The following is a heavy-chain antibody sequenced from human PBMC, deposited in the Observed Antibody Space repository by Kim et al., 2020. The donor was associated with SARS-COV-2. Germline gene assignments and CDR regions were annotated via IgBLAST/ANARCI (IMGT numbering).Heavy chain of an antibody. Sequence: SETLSLTCTVSGGSISSSSYYWGWIRQPPGKGLEWIGSIYYSGSTYYNPSLKSRVTISVDTSKNQFSLKLSSVTAADTAVYYCARARIMITFGGVIAEPNWFDPWGQGTLATVSS. D-gene: IGHD3-16*02. CDR3: ARARIMITFGGVIAEPNWFDP. V-gene: IGHV4-39*07. J-gene: IGHJ5*02. CDR2: IYYSGST. CDR1: GGSISSSSYY.